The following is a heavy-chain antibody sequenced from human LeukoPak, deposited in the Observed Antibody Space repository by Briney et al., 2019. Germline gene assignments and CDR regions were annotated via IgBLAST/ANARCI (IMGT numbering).Heavy chain of an antibody. CDR3: AKWGDYDVLTGYYDPDY. V-gene: IGHV3-23*01. D-gene: IGHD3-9*01. J-gene: IGHJ4*02. CDR1: GFTFSNYA. Sequence: GGSLRLSCVASGFTFSNYAMSWVRQAPGKGLEWVSAITGSGGTTYYADSVKGRFTISRDNSKNTLYLQMNSLRAEDTAVYYCAKWGDYDVLTGYYDPDYWGQGTLVTVSS. CDR2: ITGSGGTT.